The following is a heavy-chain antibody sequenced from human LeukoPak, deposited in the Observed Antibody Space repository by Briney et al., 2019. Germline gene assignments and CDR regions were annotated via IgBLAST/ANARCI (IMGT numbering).Heavy chain of an antibody. CDR1: GGSFSGYY. CDR3: ARVRGGARRLRKQQLVFLGGNFDY. J-gene: IGHJ4*02. Sequence: SETLSLTCAVYGGSFSGYYWSWIRQPPGKGLEWIGEINHSGSTNYNPSLKSRVTISVDTSKNQFSLKLSSVTAADTAVYYCARVRGGARRLRKQQLVFLGGNFDYWGQGTLVTVSS. D-gene: IGHD6-13*01. CDR2: INHSGST. V-gene: IGHV4-34*01.